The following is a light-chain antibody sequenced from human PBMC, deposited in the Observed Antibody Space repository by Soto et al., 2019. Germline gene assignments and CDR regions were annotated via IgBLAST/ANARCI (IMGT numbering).Light chain of an antibody. CDR3: MQGAHWPPT. V-gene: IGKV2-30*02. Sequence: DVVMTQSPVSLPVTLGQPASISCRSSQSLVHSDGNTYLIWFLQRPGLSPRRLIYKLSNRDSGVPDRISGSGSGTDFTLKISRVEAEDVGVYYCMQGAHWPPTFGQGTRVEI. J-gene: IGKJ1*01. CDR2: KLS. CDR1: QSLVHSDGNTY.